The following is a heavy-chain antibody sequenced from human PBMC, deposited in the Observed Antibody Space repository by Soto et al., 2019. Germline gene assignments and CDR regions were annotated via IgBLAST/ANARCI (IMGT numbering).Heavy chain of an antibody. D-gene: IGHD3-22*01. CDR1: GGTFSSYA. J-gene: IGHJ3*02. CDR3: AREQNYYDSSGDYGAFDI. CDR2: IIPIFGTA. V-gene: IGHV1-69*01. Sequence: QVQLVQSGAEVKKPGSSVKVSCKASGGTFSSYAISWVRQAPGQGLEWMGGIIPIFGTANYAQKFQGRVTITADESTSTAYMELSSLRSEDTAVYYCAREQNYYDSSGDYGAFDIWGQGTMVTVSS.